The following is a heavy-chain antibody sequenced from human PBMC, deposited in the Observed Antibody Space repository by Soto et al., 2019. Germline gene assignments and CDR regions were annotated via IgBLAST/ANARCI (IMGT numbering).Heavy chain of an antibody. J-gene: IGHJ5*02. Sequence: SETLSLTCAVYGGSFSGYYWSWIRQPPGKGLEWIGEINHSGSTNYNPSLKSRVTISVDTSKNQFSLKLSSVTAADTAVYYCARNDYSNSNWFDPWGQGTLDTVSS. CDR2: INHSGST. CDR1: GGSFSGYY. V-gene: IGHV4-34*01. D-gene: IGHD4-4*01. CDR3: ARNDYSNSNWFDP.